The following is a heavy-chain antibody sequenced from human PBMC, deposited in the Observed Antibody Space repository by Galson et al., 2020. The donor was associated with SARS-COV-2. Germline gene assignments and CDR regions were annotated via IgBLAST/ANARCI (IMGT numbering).Heavy chain of an antibody. J-gene: IGHJ4*02. CDR3: AKVEVAYDY. CDR1: GFSFSNYA. CDR2: ISYDASQK. D-gene: IGHD2-21*01. V-gene: IGHV3-30*18. Sequence: TGGTLSLSCSASGFSFSNYAIHWVRQAPAAGLEWEALISYDASQKYYADFVKGRFIISRDNSKNMVHLQMHNLRPEDTATYYCAKVEVAYDYWGQGALVIVAS.